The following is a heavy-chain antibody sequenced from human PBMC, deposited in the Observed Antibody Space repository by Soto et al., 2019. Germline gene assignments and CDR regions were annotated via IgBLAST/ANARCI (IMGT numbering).Heavy chain of an antibody. V-gene: IGHV3-74*01. CDR3: AIQDCTNDVCLEAAVTVGGALES. D-gene: IGHD2-8*01. CDR1: GFTFRKFW. J-gene: IGHJ1*01. Sequence: EVQLVQSGGGLAQPGKSLRLSCAASGFTFRKFWMHWVRQVPGXGPVXVSYXSSDGTTTDYADSVKGRFTISRDNAKDTLYLQMDSLRAEDTAVYYCAIQDCTNDVCLEAAVTVGGALESWGQGTLVTVSS. CDR2: XSSDGTTT.